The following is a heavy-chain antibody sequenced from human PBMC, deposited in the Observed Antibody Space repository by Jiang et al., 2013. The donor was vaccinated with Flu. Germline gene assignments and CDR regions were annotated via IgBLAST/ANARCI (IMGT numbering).Heavy chain of an antibody. Sequence: ISSSSSTIYYADSVKGRFTISRDNAKNSLYLQMNSLRAEDTAVYYCARSLPRVDTAMAGGNWFDPWGQGTLVTVSS. J-gene: IGHJ5*02. CDR3: ARSLPRVDTAMAGGNWFDP. CDR2: ISSSSSTI. V-gene: IGHV3-48*01. D-gene: IGHD5-18*01.